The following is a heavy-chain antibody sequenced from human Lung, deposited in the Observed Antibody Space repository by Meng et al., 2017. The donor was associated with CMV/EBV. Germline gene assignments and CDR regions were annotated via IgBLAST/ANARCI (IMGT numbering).Heavy chain of an antibody. J-gene: IGHJ4*02. D-gene: IGHD2-2*02. CDR2: INVNTGDT. CDR3: VREGYYCTSTNCYKSFDY. Sequence: FSDSFMHWVRQAPGQGLEWMGLINVNTGDTNSAQNLQGRVTMTRDTSVSTAYMDLSRLRSDDTAVYYCVREGYYCTSTNCYKSFDYWGQGTLVTVSS. V-gene: IGHV1-2*02. CDR1: FSDSF.